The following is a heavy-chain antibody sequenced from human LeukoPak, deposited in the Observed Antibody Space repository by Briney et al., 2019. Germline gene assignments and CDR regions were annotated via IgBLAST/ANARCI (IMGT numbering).Heavy chain of an antibody. V-gene: IGHV3-43*02. J-gene: IGHJ4*02. CDR3: AKASWIQLGLEDY. CDR2: IRGDGGST. D-gene: IGHD5-18*01. Sequence: GWSLRLSCASSGFIFDDYVMHWVRPPGRKGVEWVCLIRGDGGSTYYADSVEGRFIISRDNSKNSLYLQMNSLRTEDTALYYCAKASWIQLGLEDYRGQGTQVTVSS. CDR1: GFIFDDYV.